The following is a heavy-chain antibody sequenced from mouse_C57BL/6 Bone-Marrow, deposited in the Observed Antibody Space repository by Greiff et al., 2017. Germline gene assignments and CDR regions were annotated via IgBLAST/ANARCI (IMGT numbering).Heavy chain of an antibody. V-gene: IGHV1-63*01. J-gene: IGHJ1*03. CDR2: IYPGGGYT. CDR3: ARGNFWYFDV. D-gene: IGHD2-1*01. CDR1: GYTFTNYW. Sequence: VQRVESGAELVRPGTSVKMSCKASGYTFTNYWIGWAKQRPGHGLEWIGDIYPGGGYTNYNEKFKGKATLTADKSSSTAYMQFSSLTSEDSAIYYCARGNFWYFDVWGTGTTVTVSS.